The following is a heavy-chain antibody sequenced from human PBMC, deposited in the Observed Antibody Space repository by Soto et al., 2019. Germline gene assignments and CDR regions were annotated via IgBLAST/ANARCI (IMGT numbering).Heavy chain of an antibody. CDR3: AKDKVPVVVTAPLDY. CDR2: ISGSGGST. V-gene: IGHV3-23*01. CDR1: GFTFNRYA. Sequence: PGGSLRLSCAASGFTFNRYAMSWVRQAPGKGLEWVSTISGSGGSTYYADSVQGRFSISRDNSKNTLYLQMNSLRAEDTAVYYCAKDKVPVVVTAPLDYWGQGTLVTVSS. J-gene: IGHJ4*02. D-gene: IGHD2-21*02.